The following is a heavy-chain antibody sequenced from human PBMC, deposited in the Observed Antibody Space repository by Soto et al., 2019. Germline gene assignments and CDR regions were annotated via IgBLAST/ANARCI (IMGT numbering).Heavy chain of an antibody. V-gene: IGHV4-31*03. D-gene: IGHD3-3*01. CDR1: GGSISSGDYY. CDR3: ARWWSGSRQGFDP. Sequence: QVQLQESGPGLVKPSQTLSLTCTVSGGSISSGDYYWSWIRQHPGKGLEWIGYIYYRGSTYYNPSLKRRVTISVDTSKNHFSLKLSSVTAADTAVYYCARWWSGSRQGFDPWGQGTLVTVSS. J-gene: IGHJ5*02. CDR2: IYYRGST.